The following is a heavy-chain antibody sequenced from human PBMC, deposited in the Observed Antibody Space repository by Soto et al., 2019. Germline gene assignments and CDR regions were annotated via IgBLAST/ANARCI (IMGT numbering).Heavy chain of an antibody. CDR3: ARVLERIVGATLYYYYGMDV. CDR1: GGTFSSYA. CDR2: IIPIFGTA. V-gene: IGHV1-69*01. J-gene: IGHJ6*02. Sequence: QVQQVQSGAEVKKPGSSVKVSCKASGGTFSSYAISWVRQAPGQGLEWMGGIIPIFGTANYAQKFQGRVTITADESTSTAYMELSSLRSEDTAVYYCARVLERIVGATLYYYYGMDVWGQGTTVTVSS. D-gene: IGHD1-26*01.